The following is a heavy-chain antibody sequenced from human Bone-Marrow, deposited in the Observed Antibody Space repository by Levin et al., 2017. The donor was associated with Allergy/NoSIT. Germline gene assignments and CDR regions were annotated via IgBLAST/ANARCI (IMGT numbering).Heavy chain of an antibody. CDR2: IKSKTDGGTT. J-gene: IGHJ6*02. V-gene: IGHV3-15*01. Sequence: GGSLRLSCAASGFTFSNAWMSWVRQAPGKGLEWVGRIKSKTDGGTTDYAAPVKGRFTISRDDSKNTLYLQMNSLKTEDTAVYYCTTLTVSTYGMDVWGQGTTVTVSS. CDR1: GFTFSNAW. CDR3: TTLTVSTYGMDV.